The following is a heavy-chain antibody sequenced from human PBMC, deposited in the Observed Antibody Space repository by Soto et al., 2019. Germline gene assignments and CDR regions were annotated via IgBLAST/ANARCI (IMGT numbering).Heavy chain of an antibody. CDR1: GYTFTSYA. Sequence: QVQLVQSGAEVKKPGASVKVSCKASGYTFTSYAMHWVRQAPGQRLEWMGWINAGNGNTKYSQKFQRRVTITTDTSASTAYMELSSLRSEDTAVYYCGGGLNGYLHYFDYWGQGTLVTVSS. CDR2: INAGNGNT. J-gene: IGHJ4*02. CDR3: GGGLNGYLHYFDY. D-gene: IGHD5-18*01. V-gene: IGHV1-3*01.